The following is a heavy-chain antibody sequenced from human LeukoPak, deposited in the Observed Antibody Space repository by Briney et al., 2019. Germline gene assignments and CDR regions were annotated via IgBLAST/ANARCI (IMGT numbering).Heavy chain of an antibody. Sequence: ASVKVSCKASGGTFSSYAISWVRQAPGQGLEWMGGIIPIFGTANYAQKFQGRVTITADESTSTAYMELSSLRSEDTAVYYCASVAARPPYYYYYMDVWGKGTTVTVSS. D-gene: IGHD6-6*01. CDR1: GGTFSSYA. CDR3: ASVAARPPYYYYYMDV. V-gene: IGHV1-69*13. CDR2: IIPIFGTA. J-gene: IGHJ6*03.